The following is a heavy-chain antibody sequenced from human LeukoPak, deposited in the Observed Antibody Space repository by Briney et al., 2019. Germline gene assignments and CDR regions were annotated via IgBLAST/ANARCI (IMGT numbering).Heavy chain of an antibody. Sequence: SETLSLTCTVSGGSISSSSYYWGWIRQPPGKGLEWMGRMYYTGGTYYNPSLKSRVTISVDRSKNQFSLKLSSVTAADTAVYYCARAYTGGSSGYYYMRAGDYFDYWGQGTLVTISS. J-gene: IGHJ4*02. V-gene: IGHV4-39*07. CDR1: GGSISSSSYY. CDR3: ARAYTGGSSGYYYMRAGDYFDY. CDR2: MYYTGGT. D-gene: IGHD3-22*01.